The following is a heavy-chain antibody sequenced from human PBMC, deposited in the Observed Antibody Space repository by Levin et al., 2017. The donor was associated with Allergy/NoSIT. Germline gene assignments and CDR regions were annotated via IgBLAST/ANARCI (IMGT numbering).Heavy chain of an antibody. CDR3: ARDLVSGSDF. V-gene: IGHV3-30-3*01. CDR1: GFTLSTYA. J-gene: IGHJ4*02. Sequence: GGSLRLSCAASGFTLSTYAIHWVRQTPGKGLEWVAVISYEGSNKYYADSVKGRFTISRDNSKNTVDLQMNRLRAEDTAVYYCARDLVSGSDFWGQGTLVTVSS. CDR2: ISYEGSNK. D-gene: IGHD3-22*01.